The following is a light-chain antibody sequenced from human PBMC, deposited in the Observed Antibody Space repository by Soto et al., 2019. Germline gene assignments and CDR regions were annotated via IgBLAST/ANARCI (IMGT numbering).Light chain of an antibody. J-gene: IGKJ1*01. Sequence: EIVMTQSPVTLSVSPGERATLSCRASQSVSSSLAWYQQKPGQAPRFLIYGASTRAPGIPARCSGSGSGTEFTLTISSLQSEDFAVYYCQQYSNWPWTFGQGTKVEI. CDR1: QSVSSS. CDR3: QQYSNWPWT. V-gene: IGKV3-15*01. CDR2: GAS.